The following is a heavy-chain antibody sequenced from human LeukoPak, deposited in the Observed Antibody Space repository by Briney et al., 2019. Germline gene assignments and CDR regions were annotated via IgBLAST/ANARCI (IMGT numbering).Heavy chain of an antibody. CDR3: TTLSNDVLY. CDR2: MKSNRDGGTS. V-gene: IGHV3-15*01. CDR1: GFTFHNAW. Sequence: GGSLRLSCAASGFTFHNAWMTWVRQAPGKGVEWVGRMKSNRDGGTSDYAAPVKGRFTISRDDSKNTLYLHMNSLRAEDTAVYYCTTLSNDVLYWGQGTLVTVS. D-gene: IGHD4-11*01. J-gene: IGHJ4*02.